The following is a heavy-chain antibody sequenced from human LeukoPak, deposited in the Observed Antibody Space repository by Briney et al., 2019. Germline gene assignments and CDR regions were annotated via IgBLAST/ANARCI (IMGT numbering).Heavy chain of an antibody. CDR1: GFTFSSYW. V-gene: IGHV3-7*05. CDR3: MRDRSGQD. D-gene: IGHD1-1*01. J-gene: IGHJ4*02. CDR2: IKQDGSEK. Sequence: GGSLRLSCAAPGFTFSSYWMSWVRQAPGKGLQWVANIKQDGSEKYYVDSVKGRFTISRDNAKNSLYLQMNSLRAEDTAVYYCMRDRSGQDWGQGTLVTVPS.